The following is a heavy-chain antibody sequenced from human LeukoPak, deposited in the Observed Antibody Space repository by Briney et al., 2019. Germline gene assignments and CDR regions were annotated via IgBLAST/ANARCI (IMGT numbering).Heavy chain of an antibody. CDR1: GGTFSSYA. CDR2: IIPIFGTA. J-gene: IGHJ5*02. CDR3: ARAPYCSGGSCYPDKPDWFDP. V-gene: IGHV1-69*06. Sequence: SVNVSCKASGGTFSSYAISWVRQAPAQGLEWMEGIIPIFGTANYPQKFQGRVTLTADKSTSTAYMELSSLRSEDTAVYYCARAPYCSGGSCYPDKPDWFDPWGQGTLVTVSS. D-gene: IGHD2-15*01.